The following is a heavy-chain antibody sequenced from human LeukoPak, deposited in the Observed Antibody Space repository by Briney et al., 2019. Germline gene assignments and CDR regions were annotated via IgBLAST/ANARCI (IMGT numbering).Heavy chain of an antibody. V-gene: IGHV1-24*01. CDR2: FDPEDGET. Sequence: ASVKVSCKVSGYTLTELSMHWVRQAPGKGLEWMGGFDPEDGETIYAQKFQGRVTMTEDTSTDTAYMELSSLRSEDTAVYCCATPSYCSSTSCPHDRWFDPWGQGTLVTVSS. D-gene: IGHD2-2*01. J-gene: IGHJ5*02. CDR3: ATPSYCSSTSCPHDRWFDP. CDR1: GYTLTELS.